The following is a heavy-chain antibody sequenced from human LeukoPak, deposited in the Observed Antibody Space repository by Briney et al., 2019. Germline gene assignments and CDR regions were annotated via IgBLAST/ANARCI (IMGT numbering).Heavy chain of an antibody. CDR3: SSALYGSGST. V-gene: IGHV3-53*01. D-gene: IGHD3-10*01. Sequence: PEGSLRLSCAASGFTVSSNYMSWVRQAPGKGLEWVSVIYSGGSTYYADSVKGRFTISRDNSKNTLYLQMNSLRAEDTAVYYCSSALYGSGSTWGQGTLVTVSS. CDR1: GFTVSSNY. CDR2: IYSGGST. J-gene: IGHJ5*02.